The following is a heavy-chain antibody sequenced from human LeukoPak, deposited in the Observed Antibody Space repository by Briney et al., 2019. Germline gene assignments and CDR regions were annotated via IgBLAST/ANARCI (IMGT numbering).Heavy chain of an antibody. D-gene: IGHD3-16*01. CDR1: GFTFSSYG. V-gene: IGHV3-30*02. Sequence: PGGSLRLSCAASGFTFSSYGMHWVRQAPGKGLEWVAFIRYDGSNKYYADSVKGRFTISRDNSKNTLYLQMNSLGAEDTAVYYCAKDTRSHGGGSPGRWGQGTLVTVSS. J-gene: IGHJ4*02. CDR2: IRYDGSNK. CDR3: AKDTRSHGGGSPGR.